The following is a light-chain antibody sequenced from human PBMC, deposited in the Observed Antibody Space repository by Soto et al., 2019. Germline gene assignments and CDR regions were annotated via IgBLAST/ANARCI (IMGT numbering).Light chain of an antibody. J-gene: IGKJ1*01. CDR2: KAS. CDR3: QHYNSGT. Sequence: DIQMTHSPSTLSASVGDRFTITCRASQSISSWLAWYQQKPGKAPKLLIYKASNLESGVPSRFTGSGSGTEFTLTTSSLQPDDFATYYCQHYNSGTFGQGTKGDIK. CDR1: QSISSW. V-gene: IGKV1-5*03.